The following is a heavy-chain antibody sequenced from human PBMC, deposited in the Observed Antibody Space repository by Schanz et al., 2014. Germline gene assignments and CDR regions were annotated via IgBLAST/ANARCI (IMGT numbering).Heavy chain of an antibody. J-gene: IGHJ4*02. CDR1: GYTFISYG. CDR3: ARDNGRIPAANSFDY. V-gene: IGHV1-18*01. D-gene: IGHD1-26*01. CDR2: ISAYNGNT. Sequence: QVQLVQSGAEVKKPGASVKVSCKASGYTFISYGIKWVRQAPGQGLEWMGWISAYNGNTNYAQKLQGRVTMTTDTSTSTAYMELRSLRSDDTAVYYCARDNGRIPAANSFDYWGQGTRVTVSS.